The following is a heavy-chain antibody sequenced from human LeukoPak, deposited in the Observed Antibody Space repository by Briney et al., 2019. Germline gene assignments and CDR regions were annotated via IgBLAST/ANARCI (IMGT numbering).Heavy chain of an antibody. CDR1: GFSFSTSG. Sequence: GGSLRLSCEASGFSFSTSGVHWVRQAPGKGLEWMAVISKDGRKNHYADSVKGRFTISRDNSKSTLFLQMNSLRPEDTAIYYCARDLLNYGSAYYDVGIFDSWGQGILVTVSS. V-gene: IGHV3-30*04. CDR3: ARDLLNYGSAYYDVGIFDS. CDR2: ISKDGRKN. D-gene: IGHD3-10*01. J-gene: IGHJ4*02.